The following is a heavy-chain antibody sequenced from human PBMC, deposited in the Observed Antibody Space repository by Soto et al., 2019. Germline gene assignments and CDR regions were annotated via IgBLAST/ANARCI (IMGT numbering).Heavy chain of an antibody. Sequence: GGSLRLSCAASGFTFSSYGMHWVRQAPGKGLEWVAVISYDGSNKYYADSVKGRFTISRDNSKNTLYLQMNSLRAEDTAVYYCAKCRSCQFRGEAARQAYYYYGMDVWGQGTTVTVSS. CDR1: GFTFSSYG. J-gene: IGHJ6*02. D-gene: IGHD6-6*01. CDR3: AKCRSCQFRGEAARQAYYYYGMDV. CDR2: ISYDGSNK. V-gene: IGHV3-30*18.